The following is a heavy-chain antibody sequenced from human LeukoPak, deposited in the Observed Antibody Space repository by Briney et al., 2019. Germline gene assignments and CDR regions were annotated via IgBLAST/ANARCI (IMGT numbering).Heavy chain of an antibody. V-gene: IGHV3-74*01. CDR2: INTDGIST. J-gene: IGHJ3*02. CDR3: AKDYSSGLYDAFDI. D-gene: IGHD5-18*01. Sequence: PGGSLRLSCAASGFTFSAHYMDWVRQAPGKGLVWVSRINTDGISTKYADSVKGRFTISRDNAKNTLYLQMNSLRAEDTAVYYCAKDYSSGLYDAFDIWGQGTMVTVSS. CDR1: GFTFSAHY.